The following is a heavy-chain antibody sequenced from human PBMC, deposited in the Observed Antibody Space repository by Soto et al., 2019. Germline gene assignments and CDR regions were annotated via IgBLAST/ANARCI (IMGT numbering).Heavy chain of an antibody. CDR1: GGTFSSYT. V-gene: IGHV1-69*02. J-gene: IGHJ4*02. CDR2: IIPILGIA. CDR3: ARAEGYSYGYGFDY. D-gene: IGHD5-18*01. Sequence: QVQLVQSGAEVKKPGSSVKVSCKASGGTFSSYTISWVRQAPGQGLEWMGRIIPILGIANYAQKFQGRVTITADKSTSTAYMELSSLRSEDTAVYYCARAEGYSYGYGFDYWGQGILVTVSS.